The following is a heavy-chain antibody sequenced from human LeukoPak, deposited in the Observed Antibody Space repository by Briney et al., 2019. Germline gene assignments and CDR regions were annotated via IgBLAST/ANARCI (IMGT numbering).Heavy chain of an antibody. CDR2: ISSSGSTI. V-gene: IGHV3-11*04. J-gene: IGHJ3*02. Sequence: GGSLRLSCAASGFTFSDYYMSWIRQAPGKGLEWVSYISSSGSTIYYADSVKGRFTISRDNAKNSLYLQMNSLRAEDTAVYYCARWGDHGTRDAFDIWGQGAMVTVSS. D-gene: IGHD1-7*01. CDR3: ARWGDHGTRDAFDI. CDR1: GFTFSDYY.